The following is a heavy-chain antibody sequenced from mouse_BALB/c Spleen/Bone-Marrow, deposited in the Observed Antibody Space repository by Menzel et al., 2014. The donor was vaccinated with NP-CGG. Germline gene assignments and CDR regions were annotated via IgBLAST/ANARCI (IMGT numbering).Heavy chain of an antibody. V-gene: IGHV1S135*01. D-gene: IGHD2-1*01. CDR2: IDPYYDGT. Sequence: EVKLVESGPELEKPGASVKISCKASGYSFTGYNMNWVKQTNGKSLEWIGNIDPYYDGTNYNQKFKGKATLTVDKSSSTAYIHLTSLTSEDSAVYFCARGMITTSYWYFDVWGAGTTVTVSS. CDR3: ARGMITTSYWYFDV. CDR1: GYSFTGYN. J-gene: IGHJ1*01.